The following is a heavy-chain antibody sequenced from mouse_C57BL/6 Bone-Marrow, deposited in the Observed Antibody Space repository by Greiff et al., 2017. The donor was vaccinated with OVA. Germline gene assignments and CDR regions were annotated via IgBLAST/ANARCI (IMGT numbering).Heavy chain of an antibody. Sequence: EVQRVESGGGLVQSGRSLRLSCATSGFTFSDFYMEWVRQAPGKGLEWIAASRNKANDYTTEYSASVKGRFIVSRDTSQSILYLQMNALRAEDTAIYYCARDADYDWYFDVWGTGTTVTVSS. D-gene: IGHD2-4*01. CDR2: SRNKANDYTT. CDR3: ARDADYDWYFDV. J-gene: IGHJ1*03. V-gene: IGHV7-1*01. CDR1: GFTFSDFY.